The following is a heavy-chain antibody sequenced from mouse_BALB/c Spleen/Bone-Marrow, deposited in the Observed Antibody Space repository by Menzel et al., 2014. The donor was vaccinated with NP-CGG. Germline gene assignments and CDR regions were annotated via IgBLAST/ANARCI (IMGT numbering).Heavy chain of an antibody. CDR1: GFSLTSYG. Sequence: VQLQQSGPGLVAPSQSLSITCTVSGFSLTSYGVHRVRQPPGKGLEWLGIIWAGGNTNYNSALMSRLSISKDNSKSQVFLKMNSLQTDDTAMYYCARELGAWFAYWGQGTLVTVSA. J-gene: IGHJ3*01. CDR2: IWAGGNT. CDR3: ARELGAWFAY. D-gene: IGHD4-1*01. V-gene: IGHV2-9*02.